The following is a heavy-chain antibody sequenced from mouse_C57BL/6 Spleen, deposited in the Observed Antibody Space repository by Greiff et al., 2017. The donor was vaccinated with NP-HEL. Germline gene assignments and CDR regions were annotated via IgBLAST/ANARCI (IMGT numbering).Heavy chain of an antibody. CDR1: GYTFTDYY. V-gene: IGHV1-26*01. Sequence: VQLQQSGPELVKPGASVKISCKASGYTFTDYYMNWVKQSHGKSLEWIGDINPNNGGTSYIQKFKGKATLTVDKSSSTAYMELRSLTSEDSAVYYCARLGLDDWGKGTTLTVSS. CDR2: INPNNGGT. D-gene: IGHD4-1*01. J-gene: IGHJ2*01. CDR3: ARLGLDD.